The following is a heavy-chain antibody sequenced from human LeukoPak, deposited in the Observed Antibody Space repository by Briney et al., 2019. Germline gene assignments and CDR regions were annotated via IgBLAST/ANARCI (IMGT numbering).Heavy chain of an antibody. CDR1: GFTFSSYW. D-gene: IGHD3-10*02. CDR2: IKQDGSEK. J-gene: IGHJ6*04. CDR3: AELGITMIGGV. Sequence: GGSLRLSCAASGFTFSSYWMSWVRQAPGKGLEGVANIKQDGSEKYYVDSVKGRFTISRDNAKNSLYLQMNSLRAEDTAVYYCAELGITMIGGVWGKGTTVTISS. V-gene: IGHV3-7*01.